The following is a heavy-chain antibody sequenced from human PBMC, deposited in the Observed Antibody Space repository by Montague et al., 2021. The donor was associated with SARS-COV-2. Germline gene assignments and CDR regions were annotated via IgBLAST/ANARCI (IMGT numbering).Heavy chain of an antibody. Sequence: SETLSLTCEVSGGSIRSYYWSWIRQSPGKGLEWIGYVHYTGSTKYNPSPKTRVTLSLDTPKNHFSLRLNSVTAADTAVYYCARAQNICLIANCVNYFDLWGLGALVSVSS. CDR1: GGSIRSYY. J-gene: IGHJ4*02. CDR3: ARAQNICLIANCVNYFDL. D-gene: IGHD1-1*01. CDR2: VHYTGST. V-gene: IGHV4-59*01.